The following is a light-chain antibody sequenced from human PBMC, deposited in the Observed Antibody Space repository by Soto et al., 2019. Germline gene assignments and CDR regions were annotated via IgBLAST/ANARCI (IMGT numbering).Light chain of an antibody. Sequence: QSVLTQPPSVSVAPGQRVTISCTGSSSNIGAGYEAHWYQQVPGTAPKLLIYENNNRPSGVPDQFSGSKSGTSASLAITGLQAEDEAEYYCQSYDSSLSGYVFGTGTKLTVL. J-gene: IGLJ1*01. CDR1: SSNIGAGYE. CDR2: ENN. CDR3: QSYDSSLSGYV. V-gene: IGLV1-40*01.